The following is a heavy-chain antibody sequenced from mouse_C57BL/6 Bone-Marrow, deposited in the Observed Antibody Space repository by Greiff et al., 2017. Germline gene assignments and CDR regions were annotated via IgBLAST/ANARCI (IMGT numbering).Heavy chain of an antibody. CDR1: GYAFSSSW. J-gene: IGHJ2*01. V-gene: IGHV1-82*01. D-gene: IGHD1-1*02. Sequence: VQLQEPGPELVKPVASVKISCKASGYAFSSSWLNWVKQRPGKGIEWIGRIYPGDGDTNYNGKFEGKATLTADKYSSTAYMQLSSLKSKDSEVYLCDREWSVDYWGQGTTLTVSS. CDR2: IYPGDGDT. CDR3: DREWSVDY.